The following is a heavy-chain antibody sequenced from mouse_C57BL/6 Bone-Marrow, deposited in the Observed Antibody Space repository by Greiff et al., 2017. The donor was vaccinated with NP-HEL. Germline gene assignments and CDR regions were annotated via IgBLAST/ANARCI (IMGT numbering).Heavy chain of an antibody. V-gene: IGHV1-53*01. J-gene: IGHJ4*01. CDR1: GDTFTSYW. Sequence: QVQLQQPGTELGKPGASGKRSGKASGDTFTSYWMHWVKQRPGQGLEWIGNINPSNGGTNYNEKFKSKATLTVDKSSSTAYMQLSSLTSEVSAVYFCARYRFPAMASWPPGTSVPVSS. CDR3: ARYRFPAMAS. CDR2: INPSNGGT.